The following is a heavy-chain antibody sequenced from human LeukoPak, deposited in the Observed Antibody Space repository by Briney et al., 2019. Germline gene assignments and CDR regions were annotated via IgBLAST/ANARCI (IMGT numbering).Heavy chain of an antibody. Sequence: PGTSLGLSCAASGFNFGVYGMHWVRQAPGKGLEWVGVIGHDGKYLKYVDSVRGRFTMSRDNSRNTLDLQMNGLRLEDTALYYCARDFGAGRYFDYCGQGTLVTLSS. D-gene: IGHD3-10*01. CDR1: GFNFGVYG. J-gene: IGHJ4*02. CDR2: IGHDGKYL. V-gene: IGHV3-33*01. CDR3: ARDFGAGRYFDY.